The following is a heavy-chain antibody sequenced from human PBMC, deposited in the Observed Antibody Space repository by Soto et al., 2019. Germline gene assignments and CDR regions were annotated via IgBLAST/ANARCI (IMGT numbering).Heavy chain of an antibody. V-gene: IGHV3-30-3*01. CDR3: ARVSGIGYFDY. CDR1: GFTFSSYA. CDR2: ISYDGSNK. Sequence: PGWSLRLSCAASGFTFSSYAMHLVRQAPGKGLEWVAVISYDGSNKYYADSVKGRFTISRDNSKNTLYLQMNSLRAEDTAVYYCARVSGIGYFDYWGQGTMVTV. D-gene: IGHD3-10*01. J-gene: IGHJ4*02.